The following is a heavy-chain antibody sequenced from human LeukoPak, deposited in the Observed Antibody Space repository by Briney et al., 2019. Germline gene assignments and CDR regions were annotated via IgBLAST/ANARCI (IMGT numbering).Heavy chain of an antibody. D-gene: IGHD4-17*01. J-gene: IGHJ3*02. Sequence: GASVKVSCKASGYTFTGYYMHWVRQAPGQGLEWMGWINPNSGGTNYAQKFQGRVTMTRDTSISTAYMELSRLRSDDTAVYYCASGDDYGDYGGAFDIWGQGTMVTVSS. CDR1: GYTFTGYY. CDR3: ASGDDYGDYGGAFDI. V-gene: IGHV1-2*02. CDR2: INPNSGGT.